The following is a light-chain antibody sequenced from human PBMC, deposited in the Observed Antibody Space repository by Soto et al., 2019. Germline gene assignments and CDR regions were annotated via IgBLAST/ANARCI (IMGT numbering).Light chain of an antibody. V-gene: IGLV1-51*01. CDR1: SSNIGNNY. Sequence: QSVLTQPPSVSAAPGQKVTISCSGSSSNIGNNYVSWNQQLPGTAPKLLIYDNNKRPSGIPDRFSGSKSGTSATLGITGLQTGDEADYYCGTWDSSLSALVFGGGTKVTVL. CDR2: DNN. CDR3: GTWDSSLSALV. J-gene: IGLJ2*01.